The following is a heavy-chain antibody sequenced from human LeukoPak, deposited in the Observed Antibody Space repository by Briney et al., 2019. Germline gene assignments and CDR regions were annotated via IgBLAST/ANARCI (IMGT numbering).Heavy chain of an antibody. Sequence: SETLSLTCTVSGGSISSSSYYWGWIRQPPGKGLAWIGSIDYSGSTNYNPSLKSRVTISVDTSKNQFSLKLSSVTAADTAVYYCARTPWCSSTSCYNRLQKGWFDPWGQGTLVTVSS. CDR3: ARTPWCSSTSCYNRLQKGWFDP. V-gene: IGHV4-39*07. CDR1: GGSISSSSYY. D-gene: IGHD2-2*02. J-gene: IGHJ5*02. CDR2: IDYSGST.